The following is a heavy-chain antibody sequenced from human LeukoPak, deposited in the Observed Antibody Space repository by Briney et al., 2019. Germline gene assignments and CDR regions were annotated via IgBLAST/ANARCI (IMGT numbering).Heavy chain of an antibody. CDR2: ISYDGSNK. Sequence: GGSLRLSCAASGFTFSSYAMHWVRQAPGKGLEWVAVISYDGSNKYYADSVKGRFTISRDNPKNTLYLQMNSLRAEDTAVYYCARDPDPYGDYGTDFDYWGQGTLVTVSS. D-gene: IGHD4-17*01. J-gene: IGHJ4*02. CDR3: ARDPDPYGDYGTDFDY. V-gene: IGHV3-30*04. CDR1: GFTFSSYA.